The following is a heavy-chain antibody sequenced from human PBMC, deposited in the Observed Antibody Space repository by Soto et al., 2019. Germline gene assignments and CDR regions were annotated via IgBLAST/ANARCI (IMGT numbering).Heavy chain of an antibody. V-gene: IGHV3-64D*06. D-gene: IGHD3-22*01. Sequence: GGSLRLSCSASGFPFNIYGVHWVRQAPGKGLQYVSAISSSGDETYYADSVKGRFSISRDNSKNTLYLQMSSLRAEDTAVYYCVKPQGYYYDSTTYYSVWGRGTLVTVSS. CDR2: ISSSGDET. CDR1: GFPFNIYG. J-gene: IGHJ4*02. CDR3: VKPQGYYYDSTTYYSV.